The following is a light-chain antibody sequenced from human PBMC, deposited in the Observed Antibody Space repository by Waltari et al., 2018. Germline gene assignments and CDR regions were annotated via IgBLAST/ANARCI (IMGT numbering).Light chain of an antibody. CDR2: KVS. V-gene: IGKV2-30*01. Sequence: DPVMTQSPLSLPVTLGQPASISCRSSQSLEDSDGNTYLTWFQQRPGQSPRRLIFKVSNRDSGVPDRFSGSGSGTDFTLSISGVEAEDVGVYYCMQGTQWSITFGQGTRLEIK. CDR1: QSLEDSDGNTY. CDR3: MQGTQWSIT. J-gene: IGKJ5*01.